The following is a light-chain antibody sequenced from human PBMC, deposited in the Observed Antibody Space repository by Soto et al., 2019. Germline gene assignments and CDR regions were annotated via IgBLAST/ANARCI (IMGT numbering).Light chain of an antibody. CDR2: QVT. V-gene: IGLV2-14*01. CDR1: SSDIGGYYY. Sequence: QSALAQPASVSGSPGQSSTISCIGTSSDIGGYYYVSWYQHHPGKAPKLLIYQVTNRPSRVSNRFSGSKSGNTASLTISGLQADDEADYSCTSYSSSDIFYVFRTGTKVTVL. J-gene: IGLJ1*01. CDR3: TSYSSSDIFYV.